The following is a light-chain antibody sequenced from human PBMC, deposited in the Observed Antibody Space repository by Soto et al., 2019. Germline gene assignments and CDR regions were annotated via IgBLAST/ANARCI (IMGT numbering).Light chain of an antibody. CDR2: DVS. CDR1: SSYVGGYNY. J-gene: IGLJ1*01. V-gene: IGLV2-14*01. Sequence: QSALTQPASVSGSPGQSIPISCTGTSSYVGGYNYVSWYQQHPGKAPKLMIYDVSNRPSGVSNRFSGSKSGNTASLTISGLQAEDEADYYCSSYTGSSTYVFGTGTKVTVL. CDR3: SSYTGSSTYV.